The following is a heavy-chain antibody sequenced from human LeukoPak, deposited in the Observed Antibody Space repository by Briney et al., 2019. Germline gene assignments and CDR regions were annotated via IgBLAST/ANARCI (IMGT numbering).Heavy chain of an antibody. CDR2: IIPIFGTA. Sequence: SSVKVSCKASGGTFSSYAISWVRQAPGQGLEWMGGIIPIFGTANYAQKFQGRVTITADESTSTAYMELSSLRSEDTAVYYCAREHNRGYDPYYFDYWGQGTLVTVSS. CDR1: GGTFSSYA. CDR3: AREHNRGYDPYYFDY. J-gene: IGHJ4*02. D-gene: IGHD5-12*01. V-gene: IGHV1-69*01.